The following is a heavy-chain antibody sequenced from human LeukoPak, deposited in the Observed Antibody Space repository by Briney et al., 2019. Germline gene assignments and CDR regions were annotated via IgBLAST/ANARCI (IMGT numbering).Heavy chain of an antibody. V-gene: IGHV3-23*01. CDR2: ISGSGGST. Sequence: PGGSLRLSCAAPGFTFSSYGMSWVRQAPGKGLEWVSAISGSGGSTYYADSVKGRFTISRDNSKNTLYLQMNSLRAEDTAVYYCAKDQGDIVVVVAASAVGAFDIWGQGTMVTVSS. D-gene: IGHD2-15*01. CDR1: GFTFSSYG. J-gene: IGHJ3*02. CDR3: AKDQGDIVVVVAASAVGAFDI.